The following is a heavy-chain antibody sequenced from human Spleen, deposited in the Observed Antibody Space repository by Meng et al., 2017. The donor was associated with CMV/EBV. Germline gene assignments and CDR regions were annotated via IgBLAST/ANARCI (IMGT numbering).Heavy chain of an antibody. V-gene: IGHV3-48*03. CDR1: GFTFSSYE. CDR3: VRDGRLRLRKYYFDF. D-gene: IGHD5-12*01. Sequence: GGSLRLSCAASGFTFSSYEMNWVRQAPGKGLEWISYISSSGSPIYYADSVKGRFTISRDNAKNSLFLQMSSLRAEDTAVYYCVRDGRLRLRKYYFDFWGQGAQVTVSS. J-gene: IGHJ4*02. CDR2: ISSSGSPI.